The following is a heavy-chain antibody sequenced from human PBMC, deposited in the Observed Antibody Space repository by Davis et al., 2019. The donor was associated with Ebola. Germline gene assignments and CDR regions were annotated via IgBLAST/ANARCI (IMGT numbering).Heavy chain of an antibody. CDR2: IYYSGST. Sequence: MPSETLSLTCTVSGGSVSSGSYYWSWIRQPPEKGLEWVGYIYYSGSTNCNPSLKSRVTISVDTSKNQFSLKLSSVTAADTAVYYCARFRRTFYYYYGMDVWGQGTTVTVSS. CDR3: ARFRRTFYYYYGMDV. J-gene: IGHJ6*02. V-gene: IGHV4-61*01. CDR1: GGSVSSGSYY. D-gene: IGHD1/OR15-1a*01.